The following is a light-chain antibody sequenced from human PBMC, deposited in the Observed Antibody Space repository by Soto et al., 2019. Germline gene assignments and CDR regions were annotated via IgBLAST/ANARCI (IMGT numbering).Light chain of an antibody. CDR2: GAS. CDR3: QQYNNWPPHT. CDR1: QSVNNY. V-gene: IGKV3-15*01. J-gene: IGKJ4*01. Sequence: EVVLTQSPATLSVSLGERATLSCRASQSVNNYLAWYQLKPGRAPRLLISGASTRATGVPARFSGSGSGTDFTLTISRLEPEDFAVYYCQQYNNWPPHTFGGGTKVDIK.